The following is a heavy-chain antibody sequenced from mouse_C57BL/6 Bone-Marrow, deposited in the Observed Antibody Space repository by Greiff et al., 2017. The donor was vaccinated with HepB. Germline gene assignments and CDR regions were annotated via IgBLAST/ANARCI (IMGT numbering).Heavy chain of an antibody. CDR2: IYPGDGDT. D-gene: IGHD2-14*01. V-gene: IGHV1-82*01. J-gene: IGHJ1*03. CDR3: ARGGTTDEYFDD. CDR1: GYAFSSSW. Sequence: QVQLQQSGPELVKPGASVKISCKASGYAFSSSWMNWVKQRPGKGLEWIGRIYPGDGDTNYNGKFKGKATLTADKSSSTAYMQLSSLTSEDAAVCFCARGGTTDEYFDDWGTGTTVTVSS.